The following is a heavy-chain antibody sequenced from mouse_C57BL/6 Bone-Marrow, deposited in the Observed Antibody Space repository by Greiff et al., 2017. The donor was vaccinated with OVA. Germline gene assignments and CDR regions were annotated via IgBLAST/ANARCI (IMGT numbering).Heavy chain of an antibody. CDR3: ARDRGDYYWYFDV. D-gene: IGHD2-4*01. CDR1: GFTFSSYA. J-gene: IGHJ1*03. CDR2: ISDGGSYT. V-gene: IGHV5-4*01. Sequence: EVKLVESGGGLVKPGGSLKLSCAASGFTFSSYAMSWVRQTPEKRLEWVATISDGGSYTYYPDNVKGRFTISRDNAKNNLYLQMSHLKSEDTAVYYCARDRGDYYWYFDVWGTGTTVTVSS.